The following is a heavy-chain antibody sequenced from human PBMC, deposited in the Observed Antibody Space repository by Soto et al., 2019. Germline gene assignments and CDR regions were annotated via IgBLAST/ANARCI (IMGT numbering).Heavy chain of an antibody. Sequence: NPSETLSLTCAVYGGSFSGYYWSWIRQPPGKGLEWIGEINHSGSTNYNPSRKSRVTISVDTSKNQFSLKLSSVTAADTAVYYCARDYGDYSFDYWGQGTLVTVSS. D-gene: IGHD4-17*01. V-gene: IGHV4-34*01. CDR3: ARDYGDYSFDY. CDR1: GGSFSGYY. CDR2: INHSGST. J-gene: IGHJ4*02.